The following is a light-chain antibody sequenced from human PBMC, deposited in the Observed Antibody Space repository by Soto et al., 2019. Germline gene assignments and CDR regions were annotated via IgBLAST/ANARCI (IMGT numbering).Light chain of an antibody. CDR2: GAS. J-gene: IGKJ2*01. CDR3: QQYNNWPYT. V-gene: IGKV3-15*01. CDR1: QSVSSN. Sequence: EIVMTQSPATLSVSPGERATLTCRASQSVSSNLAGYQQKPGQAPRLLIYGASTRATGIPARFSGSGSGTEFTLTISSLQSEDFAVYYCQQYNNWPYTFGQGTKLEI.